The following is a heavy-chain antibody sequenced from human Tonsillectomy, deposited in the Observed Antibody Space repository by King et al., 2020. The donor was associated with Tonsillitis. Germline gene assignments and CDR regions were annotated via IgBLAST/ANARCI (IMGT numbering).Heavy chain of an antibody. D-gene: IGHD3-9*01. CDR2: ISGSRNYI. V-gene: IGHV3-21*01. CDR1: GFSFSTYS. Sequence: VQLVESGGGLVKPGGSLRLSCAASGFSFSTYSMNWVRQAPGKGLEWVSFISGSRNYIFYADSVKGRFTISRDNAKNSLYLQMSSLRAEDTAMYYCTGEYDVLTSSTEHGIFYYWGQGTLVTVSS. CDR3: TGEYDVLTSSTEHGIFYY. J-gene: IGHJ4*02.